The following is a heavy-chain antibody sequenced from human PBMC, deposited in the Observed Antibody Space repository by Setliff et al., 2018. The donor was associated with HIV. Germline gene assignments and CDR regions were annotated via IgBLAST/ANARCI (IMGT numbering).Heavy chain of an antibody. Sequence: SETLSLTCTVSGDSISSGGYYRSWVRQLPGKGLEWIGYIYYSGATYYNPSLKNRVTISLDTSKSQFSLKLTSVTAADTALYYCARGRGAKGGYDYFGSWGQGTLVTVSS. CDR1: GDSISSGGYY. CDR2: IYYSGAT. J-gene: IGHJ4*02. D-gene: IGHD5-12*01. V-gene: IGHV4-31*03. CDR3: ARGRGAKGGYDYFGS.